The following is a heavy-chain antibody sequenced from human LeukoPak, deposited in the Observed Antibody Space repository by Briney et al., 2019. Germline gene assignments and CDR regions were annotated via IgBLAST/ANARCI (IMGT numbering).Heavy chain of an antibody. V-gene: IGHV4-34*01. J-gene: IGHJ3*02. CDR3: ARQRGFYDAFDI. CDR1: GGTFTDFY. Sequence: PSETPSLTCAVDGGTFTDFYWAWIRQPPGKGLEWIGEINHSGSTNYNPSHKSRVTISVDTSKNQFSLKLSSVTAADTAVYYCARQRGFYDAFDIWGQGTMVTVSS. D-gene: IGHD2/OR15-2a*01. CDR2: INHSGST.